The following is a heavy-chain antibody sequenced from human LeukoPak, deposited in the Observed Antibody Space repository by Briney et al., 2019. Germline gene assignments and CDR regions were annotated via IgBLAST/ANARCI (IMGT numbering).Heavy chain of an antibody. J-gene: IGHJ4*02. CDR3: ARVPESVGINYFDY. CDR1: GGSFSGYY. V-gene: IGHV4-34*01. D-gene: IGHD1-26*01. Sequence: PSETLSLTCAVYGGSFSGYYWSWIRQPPGRGLEWIGEINHRGSTSRNSSLKSRVTISVDTSRHEFSLKVTSVIAADTAVYYCARVPESVGINYFDYWGQGILVTVSS. CDR2: INHRGST.